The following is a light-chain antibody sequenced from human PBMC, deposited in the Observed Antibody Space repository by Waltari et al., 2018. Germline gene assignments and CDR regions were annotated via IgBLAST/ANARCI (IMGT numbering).Light chain of an antibody. V-gene: IGLV2-14*03. CDR3: ASYTSSNTVI. Sequence: QSALTQPASVSGSAGQSIAISCSGTNSDIGRYNYVSWYHQHPGNAPRLIIYDVSRWPSGVSNRFIGSKSGITASLAISGLQAEDEGDYFCASYTSSNTVIFGGGTRVTVL. CDR2: DVS. J-gene: IGLJ2*01. CDR1: NSDIGRYNY.